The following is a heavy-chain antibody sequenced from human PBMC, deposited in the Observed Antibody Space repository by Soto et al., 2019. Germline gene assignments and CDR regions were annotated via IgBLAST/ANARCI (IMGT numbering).Heavy chain of an antibody. CDR1: GFTFSSYG. Sequence: LRLSCAASGFTFSSYGMHWVRQAPGKVLEWVAVISYDGSNKYYADSVKGRFTISRDNSKNTLYLQMNSLRAEDTAVYYCAKVYRWAAAPPYYYYGMDVWGQGTTVTVSS. J-gene: IGHJ6*02. D-gene: IGHD6-6*01. V-gene: IGHV3-30*18. CDR2: ISYDGSNK. CDR3: AKVYRWAAAPPYYYYGMDV.